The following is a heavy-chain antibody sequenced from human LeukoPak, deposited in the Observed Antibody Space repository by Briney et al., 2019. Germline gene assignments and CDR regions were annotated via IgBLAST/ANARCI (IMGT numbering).Heavy chain of an antibody. CDR1: GFTFSDYY. CDR2: IRSSGSTI. V-gene: IGHV3-11*01. J-gene: IGHJ4*02. D-gene: IGHD3-9*01. Sequence: GGSLRLSCAASGFTFSDYYMSWIRQAPGKGLEWVSYIRSSGSTIYYADSVKGRFTISRDNAKNSLYLQMNSLRAEDTAVYYCARVRELRYFDWLLPDYFDYWGQGTLVTVSS. CDR3: ARVRELRYFDWLLPDYFDY.